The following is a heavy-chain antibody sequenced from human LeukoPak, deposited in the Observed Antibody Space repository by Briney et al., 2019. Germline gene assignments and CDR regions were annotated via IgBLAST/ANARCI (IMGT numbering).Heavy chain of an antibody. Sequence: SETLSLTCTVSGGSISSSSYYWGWIRQPPGKGLEWIGSIYYSGSTYYNPSLKSRVTISVDTSKNQFSLKLSSVPAADTAVYYCARAVSSYYDFWSGYYHDAFDIWGQGTMVTVSS. V-gene: IGHV4-39*07. CDR1: GGSISSSSYY. D-gene: IGHD3-3*01. CDR3: ARAVSSYYDFWSGYYHDAFDI. J-gene: IGHJ3*02. CDR2: IYYSGST.